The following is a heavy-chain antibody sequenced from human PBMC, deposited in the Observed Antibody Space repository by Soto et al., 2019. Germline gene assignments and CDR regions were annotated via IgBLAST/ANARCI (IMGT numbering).Heavy chain of an antibody. J-gene: IGHJ6*02. Sequence: PSETLSLTCTVSGGSISSYYWSWIRQPPGKGLEWIGYIYYSGSTNYNPSLKSRVTISVDTSKNQFSLKLSSVTAADTAVYYCAREHWVVAANYYYYGMDVWGQGTTVTVSS. D-gene: IGHD2-15*01. CDR3: AREHWVVAANYYYYGMDV. CDR2: IYYSGST. CDR1: GGSISSYY. V-gene: IGHV4-59*01.